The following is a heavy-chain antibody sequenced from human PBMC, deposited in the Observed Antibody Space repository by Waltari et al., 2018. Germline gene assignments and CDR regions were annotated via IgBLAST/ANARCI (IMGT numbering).Heavy chain of an antibody. CDR2: NVYTGTT. Sequence: QVQLQESGPGLVQPSQTLSLTCTVSGDSITSGPFYWRWLWQFPGQGLEWVGYNVYTGTTHYNPSLNSRLSMSVDMYKNQFSLRVNSVTAADTAVYYCARIAAGEQWLFTFDPWGHGTLVTVSS. V-gene: IGHV4-30-4*01. D-gene: IGHD6-19*01. CDR1: GDSITSGPFY. J-gene: IGHJ5*02. CDR3: ARIAAGEQWLFTFDP.